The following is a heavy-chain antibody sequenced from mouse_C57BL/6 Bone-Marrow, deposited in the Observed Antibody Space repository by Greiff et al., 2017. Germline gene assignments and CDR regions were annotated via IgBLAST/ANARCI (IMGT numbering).Heavy chain of an antibody. D-gene: IGHD2-5*01. CDR2: ISSGGSYT. CDR1: GFTFSSYG. J-gene: IGHJ3*01. CDR3: ARPLYYSNYESSY. V-gene: IGHV5-6*01. Sequence: EVKLVESGGDLVKPGGSLKLSCAASGFTFSSYGMSWVRQTPDKRLEWVATISSGGSYTYYPDSVKGQFTVSRDKAKNTLYLYMRSLKSEDTAMYCCARPLYYSNYESSYWSQGTLVTVSA.